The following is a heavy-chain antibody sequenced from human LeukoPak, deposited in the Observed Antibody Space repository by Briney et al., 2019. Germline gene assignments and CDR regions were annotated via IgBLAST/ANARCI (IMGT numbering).Heavy chain of an antibody. CDR2: IYGGGST. CDR1: GFTVSSNY. J-gene: IGHJ5*02. Sequence: PGGSLRLSCAASGFTVSSNYMSWVRQAPGKGLEWVSVIYGGGSTYYADSVKGRFTMSRDNSKNTLYLQMNSLRAEDTAVYYCARDPIGRTYCSGGSCYSNWFDPWGQGTLVTVSS. V-gene: IGHV3-53*01. D-gene: IGHD2-15*01. CDR3: ARDPIGRTYCSGGSCYSNWFDP.